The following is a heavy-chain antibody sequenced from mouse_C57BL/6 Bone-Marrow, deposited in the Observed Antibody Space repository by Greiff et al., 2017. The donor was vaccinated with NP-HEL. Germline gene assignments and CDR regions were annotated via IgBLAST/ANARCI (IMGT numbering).Heavy chain of an antibody. CDR3: TTGGSSPYAMDY. D-gene: IGHD1-1*01. Sequence: EVQRVESGTELVRPGASVNFSCTVSGFNFNDDYMHWVQQSPEQGLEWIGCIDPENGDSEYASKFPGKATITADTTSNTAYLQLSSLTSEDTAVYYCTTGGSSPYAMDYWGQGTSVTVSS. CDR1: GFNFNDDY. CDR2: IDPENGDS. J-gene: IGHJ4*01. V-gene: IGHV14-4*01.